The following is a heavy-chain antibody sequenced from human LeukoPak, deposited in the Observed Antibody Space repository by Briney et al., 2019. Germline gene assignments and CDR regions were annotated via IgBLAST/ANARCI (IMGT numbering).Heavy chain of an antibody. D-gene: IGHD3-10*01. CDR3: ARGERSWFGGYFDY. Sequence: SETLSLTCAVSGYSISSGYYWSWIRQPPGKGLEWIGEINHSGSTNYNPSFKSRVTISVDTSKNQFSLKLSSVTAADTAVYYCARGERSWFGGYFDYWGQGTLVTVSS. J-gene: IGHJ4*02. CDR1: GYSISSGYY. CDR2: INHSGST. V-gene: IGHV4-34*01.